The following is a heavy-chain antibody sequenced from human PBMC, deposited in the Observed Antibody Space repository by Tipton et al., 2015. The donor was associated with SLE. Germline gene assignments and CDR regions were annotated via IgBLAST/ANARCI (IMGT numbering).Heavy chain of an antibody. V-gene: IGHV4-34*01. CDR1: GGSFSGYY. J-gene: IGHJ6*02. D-gene: IGHD2-15*01. CDR2: INHSGYT. CDR3: ARATDCSGGRCYSAYYYYYGMDV. Sequence: TLSLTCAVYGGSFSGYYWSWIRQPPGKGLESIGEINHSGYTNYNLSLKSRVTISVDTSKNQFSLKLSSVTAADTAVYYCARATDCSGGRCYSAYYYYYGMDVWGQGTTVTVSS.